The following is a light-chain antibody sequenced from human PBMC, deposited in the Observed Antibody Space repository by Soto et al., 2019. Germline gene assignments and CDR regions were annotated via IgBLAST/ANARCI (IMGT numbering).Light chain of an antibody. CDR1: SSDIGGYNS. CDR2: DVS. Sequence: QSALTQPASVSGSPGQSITISCTGSSSDIGGYNSVSWYQQHPGKAPKLMIYDVSNRPSGVSNRFSGSKSGNTASLTISGLQPEDEADYYCSSYTSSTTLFGGGTKLTVL. CDR3: SSYTSSTTL. J-gene: IGLJ2*01. V-gene: IGLV2-14*01.